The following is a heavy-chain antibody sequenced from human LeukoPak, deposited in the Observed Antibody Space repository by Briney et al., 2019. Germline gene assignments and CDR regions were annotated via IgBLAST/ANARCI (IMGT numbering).Heavy chain of an antibody. Sequence: GGSLRLSCAASGFTFRNYWMSWVRQAPGKGLEWVANINQDGSEKYFVGSVKDRFTIYRDNAKNSLFLHMNSLRGDDTAVYFCARDRSSGWDDYWGQGTLVTVSS. CDR2: INQDGSEK. CDR3: ARDRSSGWDDY. V-gene: IGHV3-7*01. D-gene: IGHD6-19*01. J-gene: IGHJ4*02. CDR1: GFTFRNYW.